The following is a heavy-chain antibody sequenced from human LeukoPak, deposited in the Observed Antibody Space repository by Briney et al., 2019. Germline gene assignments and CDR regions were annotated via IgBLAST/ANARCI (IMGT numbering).Heavy chain of an antibody. CDR3: AELGITMIGGV. CDR2: ISGSGGST. J-gene: IGHJ6*04. CDR1: GFTFSSYA. Sequence: GGSLRLSSAASGFTFSSYAMSWVRQAPGKGLEWVSAISGSGGSTYYADSVKGRFIISRDNSKYTLYLQMNSLGAEDTAVYYCAELGITMIGGVWGKGTTVTISS. D-gene: IGHD3-10*02. V-gene: IGHV3-23*01.